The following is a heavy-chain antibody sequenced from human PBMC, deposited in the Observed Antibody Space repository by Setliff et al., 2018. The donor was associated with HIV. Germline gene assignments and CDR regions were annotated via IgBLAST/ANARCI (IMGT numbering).Heavy chain of an antibody. CDR3: ARDMTYYYDTSGSLGWFDP. Sequence: SETLSLTCTVSGGSISSSSYFWGWIRQSPGKGLEWIGTMHYSGTTYYNLSLKSRVTISVDTSKNQFSLKLRSVTAADTAIYYCARDMTYYYDTSGSLGWFDPWGQGTLVTVSS. J-gene: IGHJ5*02. CDR1: GGSISSSSYF. CDR2: MHYSGTT. V-gene: IGHV4-39*07. D-gene: IGHD3-22*01.